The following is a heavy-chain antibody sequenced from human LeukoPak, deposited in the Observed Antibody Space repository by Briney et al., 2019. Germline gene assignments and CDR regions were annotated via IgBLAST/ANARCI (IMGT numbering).Heavy chain of an antibody. CDR2: ISYDGSNK. CDR3: AKDPMTTVTTTRNSGYFQH. Sequence: GGSLRLSCAASGFTFSGYGMHWVRQAPGKGLEWVAVISYDGSNKYYADSVKGRFTISRDNSKNTLYLQMNSLRAEDTAVYYCAKDPMTTVTTTRNSGYFQHWGQGTLVTVSS. J-gene: IGHJ1*01. CDR1: GFTFSGYG. V-gene: IGHV3-30*18. D-gene: IGHD4-17*01.